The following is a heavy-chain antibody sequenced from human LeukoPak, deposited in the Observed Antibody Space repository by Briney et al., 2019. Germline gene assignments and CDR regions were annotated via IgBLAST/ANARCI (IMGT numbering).Heavy chain of an antibody. CDR3: ARGAITMVRGVIN. Sequence: ASVKVSCKASGYTFTSYGISWVRQATGQGLEWMGWMNPNSGNTCYAQKFQGRVTMTRNTSISTAYMELSSLRSEDTAVYYCARGAITMVRGVINWGQGTLVTVSS. CDR2: MNPNSGNT. V-gene: IGHV1-8*02. J-gene: IGHJ4*02. D-gene: IGHD3-10*01. CDR1: GYTFTSYG.